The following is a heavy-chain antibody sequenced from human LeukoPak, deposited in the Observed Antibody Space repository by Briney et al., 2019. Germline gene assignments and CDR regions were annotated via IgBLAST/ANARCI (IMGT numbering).Heavy chain of an antibody. Sequence: ASVKVSCKASGYTFTDYYIHWVRQAPGQGLEWMGWINPNSGGTNYQGRVTMTRDTSISTAYMELSRLRSDDTAVFYCARDIVPTLGVRRGLVFWGQGTLVTVSS. CDR1: GYTFTDYY. CDR2: INPNSGGT. J-gene: IGHJ4*02. V-gene: IGHV1-2*02. D-gene: IGHD5-12*01. CDR3: ARDIVPTLGVRRGLVF.